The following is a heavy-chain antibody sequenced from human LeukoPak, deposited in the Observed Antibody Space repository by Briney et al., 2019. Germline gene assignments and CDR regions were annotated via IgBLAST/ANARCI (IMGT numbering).Heavy chain of an antibody. J-gene: IGHJ4*02. CDR3: ARHLVAPDY. D-gene: IGHD5-12*01. CDR2: IYPGDSDT. CDR1: GYSFTSNW. V-gene: IGHV5-51*01. Sequence: GESLKISCKGSGYSFTSNWIGWVRQMPGKGLEWVGIIYPGDSDTKYSPSFQGQVTISADKSISTAYLQWSSLKASDTAMYFCARHLVAPDYWGQGTLVTVSS.